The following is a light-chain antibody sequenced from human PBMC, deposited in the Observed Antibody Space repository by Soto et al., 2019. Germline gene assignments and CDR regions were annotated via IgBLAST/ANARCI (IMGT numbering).Light chain of an antibody. J-gene: IGLJ3*02. V-gene: IGLV2-14*01. CDR2: EVS. Sequence: QSALTQPASVSGSPGQSITISCTGSSSDVGGYNYVSWYQQHPGKAPKVMIYEVSNRPSGVSNRFSGSKSGNTASLTISGIQAEDEADYYCSSSKGSSTLVFGGGTKLTVL. CDR3: SSSKGSSTLV. CDR1: SSDVGGYNY.